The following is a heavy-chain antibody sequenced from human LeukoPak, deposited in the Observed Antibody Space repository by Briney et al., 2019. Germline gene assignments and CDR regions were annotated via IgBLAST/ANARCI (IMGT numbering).Heavy chain of an antibody. V-gene: IGHV3-15*01. Sequence: GGSLRLSCAASGFTFSTYNMNWVRQAPGKGLEWVGRIQRTSEGGTTDYAALVKGRFTISRDDSKNTLFLQMSSLKIEDTAVYYCTTDWFFYWGQGTLVTVSS. CDR3: TTDWFFY. CDR1: GFTFSTYN. J-gene: IGHJ4*02. CDR2: IQRTSEGGTT. D-gene: IGHD3-10*01.